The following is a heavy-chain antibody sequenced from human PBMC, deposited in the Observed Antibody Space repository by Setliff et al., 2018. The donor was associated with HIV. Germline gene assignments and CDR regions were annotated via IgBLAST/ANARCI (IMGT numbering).Heavy chain of an antibody. Sequence: SETLSLTCAVYGGSFSGYYWSWIRQPPGKGLEWIGEIYHSGSTNYNPFFKSRVTISVDTSKNQFSLKLSSVTAADTAVYYCARRVSPTWNSYGYGEFDYWGQGTLVTVSS. CDR2: IYHSGST. J-gene: IGHJ4*02. CDR1: GGSFSGYY. V-gene: IGHV4-34*01. CDR3: ARRVSPTWNSYGYGEFDY. D-gene: IGHD5-18*01.